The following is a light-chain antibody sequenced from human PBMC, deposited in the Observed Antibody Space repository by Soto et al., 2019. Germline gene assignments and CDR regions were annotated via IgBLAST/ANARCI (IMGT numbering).Light chain of an antibody. CDR2: GAS. CDR3: QQYGSSSWT. J-gene: IGKJ1*01. Sequence: ERVMTQSPATLSGSPGERATLSCRASQSVSSSYLAWYQQKPGQAPRLLIYGASSRATGIPDRFSGSGSGTDFTLTISRLEPEDFAVYYCQQYGSSSWTFGQGTKVDNK. V-gene: IGKV3-20*01. CDR1: QSVSSSY.